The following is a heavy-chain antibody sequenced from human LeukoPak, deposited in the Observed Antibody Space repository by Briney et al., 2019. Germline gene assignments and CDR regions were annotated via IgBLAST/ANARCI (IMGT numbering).Heavy chain of an antibody. J-gene: IGHJ4*02. CDR2: ISSSNSYI. D-gene: IGHD6-6*01. CDR1: GFTFSSYS. Sequence: GGSLRLSCAASGFTFSSYSMNWVRQAPGKGLEWVSSISSSNSYIYYADSVKGRFTISRDNAKNSLYLQMNSLRAEDTAVYYCAKDRAARGFDYWGQGTLVTVSS. V-gene: IGHV3-21*01. CDR3: AKDRAARGFDY.